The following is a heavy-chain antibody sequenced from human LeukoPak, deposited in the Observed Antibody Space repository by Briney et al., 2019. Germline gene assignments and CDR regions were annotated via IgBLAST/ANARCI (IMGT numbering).Heavy chain of an antibody. J-gene: IGHJ6*03. D-gene: IGHD3-10*01. CDR3: AKDRLKGLRGKLLGSMDV. Sequence: GGSLRLSCVASGFTFKNYAMSWFREGPGEGVEWVSAISGSETDTYIAESVRGRFIVSRDRSTSTLYLHMSGLSVEDTAAYFCAKDRLKGLRGKLLGSMDVWGKGTKVIVSS. CDR2: ISGSETDT. V-gene: IGHV3-23*01. CDR1: GFTFKNYA.